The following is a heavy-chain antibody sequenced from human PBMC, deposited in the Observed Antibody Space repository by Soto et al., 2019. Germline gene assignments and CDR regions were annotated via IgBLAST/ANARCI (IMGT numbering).Heavy chain of an antibody. CDR1: GYTFTSYA. CDR2: INAGNGNT. CDR3: ARSTVTTSDAFDI. D-gene: IGHD4-17*01. V-gene: IGHV1-3*01. J-gene: IGHJ3*02. Sequence: ASVKVSFKASGYTFTSYAMHWLRQAPGQRLEWMGWINAGNGNTKYSQKFQGRVTITRDTSASTAYMELSSLRSEDTAVYYCARSTVTTSDAFDIWGQGTMVTVSS.